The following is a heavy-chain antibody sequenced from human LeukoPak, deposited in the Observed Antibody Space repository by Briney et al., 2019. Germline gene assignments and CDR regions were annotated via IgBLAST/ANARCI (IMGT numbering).Heavy chain of an antibody. CDR1: GGSISSYY. CDR2: IYYSGST. D-gene: IGHD1-26*01. V-gene: IGHV4-59*01. J-gene: IGHJ3*02. CDR3: ARGDSGSDFPHAFDI. Sequence: SETLSLTCTVSGGSISSYYWSWIRQPPGKGLEWIGYIYYSGSTNYNPSLKSRVTISVNTSKNQFSLKLSSVTAADTAVYYCARGDSGSDFPHAFDIWGQGTMVTVSS.